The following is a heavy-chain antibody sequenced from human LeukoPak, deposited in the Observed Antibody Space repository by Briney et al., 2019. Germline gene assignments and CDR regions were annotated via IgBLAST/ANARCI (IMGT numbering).Heavy chain of an antibody. CDR1: GYTFTSYY. CDR2: INPSSGST. Sequence: ASVKVSFKASGYTFTSYYMHWVRQAPGQGLEWMRIINPSSGSTSYAQKFQGRVTMTRDTSTSTVYMELSSLRSEDTAVFYCARSYLVRGEGYYFDYWGQGTLVTVSS. J-gene: IGHJ4*02. CDR3: ARSYLVRGEGYYFDY. V-gene: IGHV1-46*01. D-gene: IGHD3-10*01.